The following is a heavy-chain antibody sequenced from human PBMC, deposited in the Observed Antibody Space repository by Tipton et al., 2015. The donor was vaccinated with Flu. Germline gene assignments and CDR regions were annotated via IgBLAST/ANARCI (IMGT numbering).Heavy chain of an antibody. D-gene: IGHD3-22*01. V-gene: IGHV4-4*07. CDR2: IYTSGST. Sequence: LSLTCTVSGGSISSYYWSWIRQPAGKGLEWIGRIYTSGSTNYNPSLKSRVTMSVDTSKNQFSLKLSSVTAADTAVYYCARDGYYYDSSGLDYWGQGTLVTVSS. CDR3: ARDGYYYDSSGLDY. CDR1: GGSISSYY. J-gene: IGHJ4*02.